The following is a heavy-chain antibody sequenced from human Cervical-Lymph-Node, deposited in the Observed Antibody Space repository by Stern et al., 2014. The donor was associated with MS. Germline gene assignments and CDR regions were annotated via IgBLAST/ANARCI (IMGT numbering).Heavy chain of an antibody. V-gene: IGHV1-69*12. CDR3: AKNYYYYNGLDV. Sequence: QDQLVQSGAEVKKPGSSVKVSCKASGGTFSSFAISWVRQAPGQGLEWMGGIIPIFDTANYTQKFQGRITITADESSSTAYMELSSLRSEDTAVYYCAKNYYYYNGLDVWGQGTPVTVSS. CDR2: IIPIFDTA. J-gene: IGHJ6*02. CDR1: GGTFSSFA.